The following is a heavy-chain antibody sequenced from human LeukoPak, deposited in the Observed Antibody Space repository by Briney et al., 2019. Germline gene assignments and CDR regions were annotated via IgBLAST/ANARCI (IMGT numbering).Heavy chain of an antibody. V-gene: IGHV3-21*01. CDR3: ARARRGYDILTGYYKLGYMDV. J-gene: IGHJ6*03. D-gene: IGHD3-9*01. Sequence: PGGSLRVSCAASGFTFSSNSMNWVRPAPGKGLEWVSSISSINSYIYYADSVKGRFTISRDNAKNSLYLQMNSLRAEDTAVYYCARARRGYDILTGYYKLGYMDVWGKGTTVTVSS. CDR1: GFTFSSNS. CDR2: ISSINSYI.